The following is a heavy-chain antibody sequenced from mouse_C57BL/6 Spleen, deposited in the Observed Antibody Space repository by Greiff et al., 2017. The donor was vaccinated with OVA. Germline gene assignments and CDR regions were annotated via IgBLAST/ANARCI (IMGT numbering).Heavy chain of an antibody. Sequence: QVQLQQPGAELVRPGSSVKLSCKASGYTFTSYWMHWVKQRPIQGLEWIGNIDPSDSETHYNQKFKDKATLTVDKSSSTAYMQLSSLTSEDSAVYYCTRDYDGGYYCDYGGQGTTLTVSS. V-gene: IGHV1-52*01. CDR3: TRDYDGGYYCDY. CDR1: GYTFTSYW. CDR2: IDPSDSET. D-gene: IGHD2-4*01. J-gene: IGHJ2*01.